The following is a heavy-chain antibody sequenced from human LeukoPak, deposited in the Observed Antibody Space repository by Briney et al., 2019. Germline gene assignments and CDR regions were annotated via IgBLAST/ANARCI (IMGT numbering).Heavy chain of an antibody. D-gene: IGHD5-18*01. V-gene: IGHV1-18*04. CDR3: ARVEGIQPWWRGMDV. Sequence: GASVTVSCKASGYTFTSYGISWVRQAPGQGLEWMGWISAYNGNTNYAQKLQGRVTMTTDTSTSTAYMELRSLRSDDTAVYYCARVEGIQPWWRGMDVWGKGTTVTVSS. J-gene: IGHJ6*04. CDR2: ISAYNGNT. CDR1: GYTFTSYG.